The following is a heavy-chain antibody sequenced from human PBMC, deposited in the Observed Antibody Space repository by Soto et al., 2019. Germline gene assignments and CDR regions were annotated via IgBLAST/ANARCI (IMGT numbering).Heavy chain of an antibody. V-gene: IGHV1-18*01. CDR1: GYTFTNYG. J-gene: IGHJ4*02. CDR3: ARDRSSSSL. CDR2: ISAYNRKT. D-gene: IGHD6-6*01. Sequence: QAQLVQSGAEEKKPGASVKVSCKASGYTFTNYGISWVRQAPGQGLEWMGWISAYNRKTDYAQKFQGRVIMTTDTSTSTAYMELRSLRSDDTAVYYCARDRSSSSLWGQGTLVTVSS.